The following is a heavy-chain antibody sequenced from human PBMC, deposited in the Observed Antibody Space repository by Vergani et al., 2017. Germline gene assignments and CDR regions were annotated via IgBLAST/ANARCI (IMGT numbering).Heavy chain of an antibody. J-gene: IGHJ4*02. CDR2: IRSKAYGGTT. D-gene: IGHD2-15*01. V-gene: IGHV3-49*04. CDR3: TRGFRRSTRAAPILYYFDY. CDR1: GFTFGDYA. Sequence: EVQLVESGGGLVQPGRSLRLSCTASGFTFGDYAMSWVRQAPGKGLEWVGFIRSKAYGGTTEYAASVKGRFTISRDDSKSIAYLQMNSLKTEDTAVYYCTRGFRRSTRAAPILYYFDYWGQGTLVTVSS.